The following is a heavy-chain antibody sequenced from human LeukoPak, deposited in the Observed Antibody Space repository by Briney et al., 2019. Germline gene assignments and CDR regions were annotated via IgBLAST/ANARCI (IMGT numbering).Heavy chain of an antibody. CDR1: GYTFTSYG. CDR2: ISAYNGNT. CDR3: ARDRGVVPAASHDY. Sequence: ASVTDSCKASGYTFTSYGISWVRQAPGQGLEWMGWISAYNGNTNYAQKLQGRVTVTTDTSTSTAYMELRSLRSDDTAVYYCARDRGVVPAASHDYWGQGTLVTVSS. D-gene: IGHD2-2*01. J-gene: IGHJ4*02. V-gene: IGHV1-18*01.